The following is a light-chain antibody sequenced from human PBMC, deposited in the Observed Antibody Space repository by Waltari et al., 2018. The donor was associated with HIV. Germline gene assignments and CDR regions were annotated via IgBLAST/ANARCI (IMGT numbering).Light chain of an antibody. CDR2: GTS. CDR3: QQYGSAPRWT. J-gene: IGKJ1*01. Sequence: IFLTQSPGTLSLSPGESGTLSCKTSQCVSSSFLAWYQQKIGQSPRLLIYGTSRRAIGISDRFTASGSGTDFTLSISRVEPEDSALYYCQQYGSAPRWTFGQGTKVEI. CDR1: QCVSSSF. V-gene: IGKV3-20*01.